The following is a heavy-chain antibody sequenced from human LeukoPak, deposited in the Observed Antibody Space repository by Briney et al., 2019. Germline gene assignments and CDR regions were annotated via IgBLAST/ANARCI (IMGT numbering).Heavy chain of an antibody. CDR1: GYTFSSYG. CDR2: NSAYNGNT. D-gene: IGHD1-26*01. V-gene: IGHV1-18*01. J-gene: IGHJ4*02. CDR3: ARVFSTSVFSPPDY. Sequence: ASVKVSCKASGYTFSSYGISWVRQAPGQGLEWMGWNSAYNGNTNYAQKLQGRVTMTTDTSTSTAYMELRSLRSDDTAVYYCARVFSTSVFSPPDYGGRGPLVPVPS.